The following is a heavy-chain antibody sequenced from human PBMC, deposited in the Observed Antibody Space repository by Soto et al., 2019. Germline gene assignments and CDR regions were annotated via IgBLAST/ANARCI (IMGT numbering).Heavy chain of an antibody. CDR2: IYYRGST. CDR3: ARGRRVGGTQRAY. J-gene: IGHJ4*02. D-gene: IGHD1-26*01. CDR1: ADSISTYW. Sequence: QVQLQQSGPGLVKPSETLSLTCTVSADSISTYWWSWIRQSPGKALEWIGFIYYRGSTNYNPALKSRVTIPMDAAQNQLSLKLTSVTAAATAVYFCARGRRVGGTQRAYWGQGTVVTVSS. V-gene: IGHV4-59*01.